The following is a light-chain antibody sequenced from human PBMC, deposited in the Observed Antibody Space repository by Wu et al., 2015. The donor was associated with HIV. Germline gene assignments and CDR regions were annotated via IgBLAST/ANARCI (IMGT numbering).Light chain of an antibody. CDR3: QQYNNWPYT. CDR1: ETVTMS. J-gene: IGKJ2*01. CDR2: GAT. V-gene: IGKV3-15*01. Sequence: EVVMTQSPATLSVSPGERVTLSCRASETVTMSVVWYQQRPGQPPRLLIYGATTRATGVPARFSGSASGTEFTLTISSLRSEDVGVYYCQQYNNWPYTFGQGTKLEIK.